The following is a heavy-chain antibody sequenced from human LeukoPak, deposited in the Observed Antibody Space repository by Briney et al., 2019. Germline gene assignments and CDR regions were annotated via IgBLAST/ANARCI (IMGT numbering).Heavy chain of an antibody. CDR1: GFTFSSYW. Sequence: GGSLRLSCAASGFTFSSYWMSWVRQAPGKGLEWVANIKQDGSEKYYVDSVKGRFTISRDNAKNSLYLQMNSLRAEDTAVYYCARDRVGLSFGELSRTDYYYHYGMDVWGQGTTVTVSS. J-gene: IGHJ6*02. V-gene: IGHV3-7*01. CDR3: ARDRVGLSFGELSRTDYYYHYGMDV. D-gene: IGHD3-10*01. CDR2: IKQDGSEK.